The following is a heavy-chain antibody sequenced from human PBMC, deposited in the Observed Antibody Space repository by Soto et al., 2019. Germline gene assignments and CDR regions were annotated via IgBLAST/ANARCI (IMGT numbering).Heavy chain of an antibody. CDR2: IYYSGST. Sequence: SETLSLTCTVSGGTISRYYWSWIRQPPGKGLEWIGYIYYSGSTNYNPSLKSRVTISVDTSKNQFSLKLSSVTAADTAVYYCARRYGGTFDYWGQGTLVTVSS. CDR1: GGTISRYY. J-gene: IGHJ4*02. D-gene: IGHD2-15*01. V-gene: IGHV4-59*08. CDR3: ARRYGGTFDY.